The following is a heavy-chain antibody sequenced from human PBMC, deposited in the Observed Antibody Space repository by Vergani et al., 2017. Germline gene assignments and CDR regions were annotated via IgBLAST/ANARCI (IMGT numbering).Heavy chain of an antibody. D-gene: IGHD6-19*01. V-gene: IGHV3-48*01. Sequence: VQLVESGGGVVQPGRSLRLSCAASGFTFSSYSMNWVRQAPGKGLEWVSYISSSSSTIYYADSVKGRFTISRDNAKNSLYLQMNSLRAEDTAVYYCASNAGRIAVAGLDYWGQGTLVTVSS. CDR3: ASNAGRIAVAGLDY. CDR1: GFTFSSYS. J-gene: IGHJ4*02. CDR2: ISSSSSTI.